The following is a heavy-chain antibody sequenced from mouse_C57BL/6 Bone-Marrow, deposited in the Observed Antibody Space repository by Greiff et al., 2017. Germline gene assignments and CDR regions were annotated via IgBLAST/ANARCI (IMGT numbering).Heavy chain of an antibody. J-gene: IGHJ2*01. CDR2: ISDGGSYT. CDR1: GFTFSSYA. V-gene: IGHV5-4*01. CDR3: ARNWIDY. D-gene: IGHD4-1*01. Sequence: EVQLVESGGGLVKPGGSLKLSCAASGFTFSSYAMSWVRQTPGKRLEWVATISDGGSYTYYSDNVKGRFTISRDNAKNNLYLQMSHLKSEDTAMYYCARNWIDYWGQGTTLTVSS.